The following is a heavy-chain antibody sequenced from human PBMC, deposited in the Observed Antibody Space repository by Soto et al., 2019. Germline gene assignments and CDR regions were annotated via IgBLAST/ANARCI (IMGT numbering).Heavy chain of an antibody. CDR3: ARDQETGTADY. Sequence: GGSLRLSCAASGFTFSSYAMHWVRQAPGKGLEWVAVISYDGSNKYYADSVKGRFTISRDNSKNTLYLQMNSLRAEDTAVYYCARDQETGTADYWGQGTLVTVSS. D-gene: IGHD1-7*01. CDR2: ISYDGSNK. V-gene: IGHV3-30-3*01. J-gene: IGHJ4*02. CDR1: GFTFSSYA.